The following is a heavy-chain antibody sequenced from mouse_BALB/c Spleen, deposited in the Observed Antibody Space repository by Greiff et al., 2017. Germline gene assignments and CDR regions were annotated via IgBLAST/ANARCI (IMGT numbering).Heavy chain of an antibody. CDR3: AREKYGNYDY. V-gene: IGHV2-9*02. CDR2: IWAGGST. CDR1: GFSLTSYG. D-gene: IGHD2-10*02. J-gene: IGHJ2*01. Sequence: QVHVKQSGPGLVAPSQSLSITCTVSGFSLTSYGVHWVRQPPGKGLEWLGVIWAGGSTNYNSALMSRLSISKDNSKSQVFLKMNSLQTDDTAMYYCAREKYGNYDYWGQGTTLTVSS.